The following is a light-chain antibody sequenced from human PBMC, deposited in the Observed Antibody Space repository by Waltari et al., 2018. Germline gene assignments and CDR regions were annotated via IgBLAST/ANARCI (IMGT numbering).Light chain of an antibody. CDR1: STDLGSSTL. CDR2: EGT. CDR3: FSYADGRSLV. V-gene: IGLV2-23*01. J-gene: IGLJ2*01. Sequence: QSALTQPASVSGSPGQSISISCTGSSTDLGSSTLVSWYQHHPDKAPNLLLYEGTDRPSGISLRFSGSKSGNTAALTISTLQAEDEADYYCFSYADGRSLVFGGGTKVTVL.